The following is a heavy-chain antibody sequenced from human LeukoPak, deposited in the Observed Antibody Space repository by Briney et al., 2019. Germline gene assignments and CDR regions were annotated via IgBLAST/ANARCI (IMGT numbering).Heavy chain of an antibody. Sequence: GGSLRLSCAASGFAVSSNHVTWLRQAPGKGPEWVSVISNSGTTFYADSVAGRFTISRDTSDNTVHLQMHNLRAGDTAVYYCAGFGGNSFWGQGTQVTVSS. CDR2: ISNSGTT. CDR1: GFAVSSNH. D-gene: IGHD4-23*01. J-gene: IGHJ4*02. CDR3: AGFGGNSF. V-gene: IGHV3-66*01.